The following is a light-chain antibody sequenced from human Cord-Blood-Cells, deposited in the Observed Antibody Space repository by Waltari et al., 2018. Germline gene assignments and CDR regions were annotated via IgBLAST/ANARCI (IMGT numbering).Light chain of an antibody. J-gene: IGLJ2*01. CDR1: SSDVGGYNY. V-gene: IGLV2-14*01. CDR2: DVS. CDR3: SSYTSSSTLV. Sequence: QSALTQPASVSGSPGQSITISSTGTSSDVGGYNYVSWYQQHPGNAPKLMIYDVSNRPSGVSNRCSGAKSGNTASLTISGLQAEDEADYYCSSYTSSSTLVFGGGTKLTIL.